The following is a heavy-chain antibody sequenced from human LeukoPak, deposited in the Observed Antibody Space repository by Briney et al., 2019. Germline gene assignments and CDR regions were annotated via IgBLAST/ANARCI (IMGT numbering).Heavy chain of an antibody. CDR2: INWNGGST. J-gene: IGHJ4*02. V-gene: IGHV3-20*04. CDR1: GFTFDDYG. Sequence: GGSLRLSCAASGFTFDDYGMSWVRQAPGKGLEWASGINWNGGSTGYADSVKGRFTISRDNAKNSLYLQMNSLRAEDTALYYCARVIPAKTMIVVVANFDYWGQGTLVTVSS. CDR3: ARVIPAKTMIVVVANFDY. D-gene: IGHD3-22*01.